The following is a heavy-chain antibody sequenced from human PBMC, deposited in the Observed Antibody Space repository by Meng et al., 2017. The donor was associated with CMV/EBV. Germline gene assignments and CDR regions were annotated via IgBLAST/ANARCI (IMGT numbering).Heavy chain of an antibody. D-gene: IGHD3-3*01. CDR3: ARDNRRGGVDY. Sequence: QVQLHASGPGLLKTSQTLSLSRTVSGGSISSGDYYWSWTRQPPGKGLEWIGYIYYSGSTYYIPSLKSLVTISVDTSKNQFSLKLSSVTAADTAVYYCARDNRRGGVDYWGQGTLVTVSS. CDR1: GGSISSGDYY. J-gene: IGHJ4*02. V-gene: IGHV4-30-4*08. CDR2: IYYSGST.